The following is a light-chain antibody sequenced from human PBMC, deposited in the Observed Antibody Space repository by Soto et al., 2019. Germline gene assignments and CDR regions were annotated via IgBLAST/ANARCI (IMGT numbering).Light chain of an antibody. Sequence: QLVLTQPASVSGSPGQSITISCTGTSSDVGGYKYVSWYQHHPGKAPKLMMYEVSNRPSGVSNRFSGSKSGNTASLTISGLQAEDEADYYCSSYTSSNTWVFGGGTKLTVL. CDR1: SSDVGGYKY. CDR2: EVS. J-gene: IGLJ3*02. V-gene: IGLV2-14*01. CDR3: SSYTSSNTWV.